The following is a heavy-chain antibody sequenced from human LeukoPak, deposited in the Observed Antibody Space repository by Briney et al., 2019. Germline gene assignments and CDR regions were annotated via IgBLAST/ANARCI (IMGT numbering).Heavy chain of an antibody. Sequence: GASVKVSCKASGYTFTGYYLHLVRQAPAQGLEWMGWINPNSGGTNYAQKFQGRVTMTRDTSISTAYMELSRLRSDERAVYYCARDGGYYDILTGYAISNWFDPWGQGTLVTVSS. V-gene: IGHV1-2*02. CDR1: GYTFTGYY. D-gene: IGHD3-9*01. CDR3: ARDGGYYDILTGYAISNWFDP. CDR2: INPNSGGT. J-gene: IGHJ5*02.